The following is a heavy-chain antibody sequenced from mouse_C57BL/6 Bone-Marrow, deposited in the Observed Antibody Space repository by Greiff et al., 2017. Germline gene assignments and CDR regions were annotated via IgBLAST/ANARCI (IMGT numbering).Heavy chain of an antibody. J-gene: IGHJ2*01. Sequence: DVMLVESGGGLVKPGGSLKLSCAASGFTFSSYAMSWVRQTPEKRLEWVATISDGGSYTSYPDNVKGRFTISRDNAKNNLYLQMSHLKSEDTAMYYCAREGLFDYWGQGTTLTVSS. CDR3: AREGLFDY. CDR1: GFTFSSYA. D-gene: IGHD2-13*01. V-gene: IGHV5-4*01. CDR2: ISDGGSYT.